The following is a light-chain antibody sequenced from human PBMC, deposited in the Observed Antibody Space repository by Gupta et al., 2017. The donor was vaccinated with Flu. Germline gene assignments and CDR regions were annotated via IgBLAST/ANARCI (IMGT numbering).Light chain of an antibody. V-gene: IGLV3-19*01. CDR2: GKN. CDR1: TLRRYI. CDR3: CSRDGGGNHLV. J-gene: IGLJ3*02. Sequence: TCQGDTLRRYIESWYQQKPGPAPIVVMYGKNKRPSGITDRFSGSSSGNTASLTITGTQAEDEAVYYCCSRDGGGNHLVFGGGTQLTVL.